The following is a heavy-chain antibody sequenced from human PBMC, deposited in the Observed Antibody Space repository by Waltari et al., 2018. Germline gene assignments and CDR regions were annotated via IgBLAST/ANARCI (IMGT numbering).Heavy chain of an antibody. J-gene: IGHJ4*02. D-gene: IGHD2-15*01. V-gene: IGHV3-23*01. CDR2: IRGSGGST. CDR3: AKDEGYCSGGSCQTY. CDR1: GFTFSSYA. Sequence: EVQLLESGGGLVQPGGSLRLSCAASGFTFSSYAMSWVRQAPGKGLEWVSAIRGSGGSTYYAESVKGRCTISRDNSKNTLYLQMNSLRAEDTAVYYCAKDEGYCSGGSCQTYWGQGTLVTVSS.